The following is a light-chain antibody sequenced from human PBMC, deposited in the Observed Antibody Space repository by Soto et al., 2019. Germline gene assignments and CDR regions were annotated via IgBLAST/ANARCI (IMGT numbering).Light chain of an antibody. CDR2: AAS. CDR1: QSIGNY. V-gene: IGKV1-39*01. CDR3: QQSYSTPRT. Sequence: DIQMTQSPSSLSASVGDRVTITCRASQSIGNYLNWYRQKPGKAPELLIYAASILQSGVPSRFSGSGSGTDFTLTISSLQPEDFATYYCQQSYSTPRTFGQGTKVDIK. J-gene: IGKJ1*01.